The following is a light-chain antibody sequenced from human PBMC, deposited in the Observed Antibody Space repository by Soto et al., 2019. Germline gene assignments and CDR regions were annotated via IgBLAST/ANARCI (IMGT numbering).Light chain of an antibody. CDR2: WAS. CDR3: QQYYSTPPT. Sequence: DIVLTQSPDSLTVSLGERATINCKSSQSVLYSSSDENYLAWYQQKPGQPPKLLIYWASTRESGVPDRFSGSGSGTDFTLTISSLQAEDVAVYYCQQYYSTPPTFGQGTKVDIK. CDR1: QSVLYSSSDENY. V-gene: IGKV4-1*01. J-gene: IGKJ1*01.